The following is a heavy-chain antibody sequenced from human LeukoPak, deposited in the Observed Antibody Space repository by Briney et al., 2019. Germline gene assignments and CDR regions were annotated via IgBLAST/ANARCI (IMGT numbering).Heavy chain of an antibody. CDR2: INSDGSST. CDR1: GFTFSSYW. J-gene: IGHJ6*02. V-gene: IGHV3-74*01. Sequence: PGGPLRLSCAASGFTFSSYWMHWVRQAPGKGLVWVSRINSDGSSTSYADSVKGRFTISRDNAKNTLYLQMNSLRAEDTAVYYCARESYGSGEGMDVWGQGTTVTVSS. D-gene: IGHD3-10*01. CDR3: ARESYGSGEGMDV.